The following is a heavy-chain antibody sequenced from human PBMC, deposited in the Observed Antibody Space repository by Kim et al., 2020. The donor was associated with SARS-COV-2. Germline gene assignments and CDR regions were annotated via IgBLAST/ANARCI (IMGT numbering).Heavy chain of an antibody. Sequence: GRFTIARNNTKNTLYLRMNSLRAEDTAVYYCARDEGGYYLYYYYYGMDVWGQGTTVTVSS. D-gene: IGHD3-22*01. CDR3: ARDEGGYYLYYYYYGMDV. V-gene: IGHV3-30*07. J-gene: IGHJ6*02.